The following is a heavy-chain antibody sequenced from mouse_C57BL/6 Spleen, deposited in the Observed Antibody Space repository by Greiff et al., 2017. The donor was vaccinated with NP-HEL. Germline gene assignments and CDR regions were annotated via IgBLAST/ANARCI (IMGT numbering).Heavy chain of an antibody. CDR1: GYTFTDYN. CDR2: INPNNGGT. CDR3: TRNYYDYDAYYFDY. D-gene: IGHD2-4*01. J-gene: IGHJ2*01. Sequence: VQLQQSGPELVKPGASVKIPCKASGYTFTDYNMAWVKQSHGQSLEWIGDINPNNGGTIYNQKFTGKATLTVDKSSSTAYMELRSRTSEDNAVYYSTRNYYDYDAYYFDYWGQGTTLTVSS. V-gene: IGHV1-18*01.